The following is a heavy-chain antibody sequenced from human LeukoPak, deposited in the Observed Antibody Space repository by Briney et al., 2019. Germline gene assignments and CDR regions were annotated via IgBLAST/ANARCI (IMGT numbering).Heavy chain of an antibody. J-gene: IGHJ4*02. Sequence: PSETLSLTCTVSGGSISSSSYYWGWIRQPPGKGLEWIGSIYYSGSTYYNPSLTSRVTISVDTSKNQSSLKLSSVTAADTAVYYCARGTGDYVSFFDYWGQGTLVTVSS. D-gene: IGHD4-17*01. CDR2: IYYSGST. CDR1: GGSISSSSYY. CDR3: ARGTGDYVSFFDY. V-gene: IGHV4-39*01.